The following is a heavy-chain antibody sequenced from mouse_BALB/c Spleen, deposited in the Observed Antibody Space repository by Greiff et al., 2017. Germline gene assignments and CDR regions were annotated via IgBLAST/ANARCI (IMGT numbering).Heavy chain of an antibody. CDR1: GYSFTSYY. Sequence: EVQLQQSGPELIKPGASVKISCKASGYSFTSYYMHWVKQSHGKSLEWIGYIDPFNGGTSYNQKFKGKATLTVDKSSSTAYMQLSSLTSEDSAVYYCSSENGNYVGAMDYWGQGTSVTVSS. J-gene: IGHJ4*01. CDR3: SSENGNYVGAMDY. D-gene: IGHD2-1*01. CDR2: IDPFNGGT. V-gene: IGHV1S135*01.